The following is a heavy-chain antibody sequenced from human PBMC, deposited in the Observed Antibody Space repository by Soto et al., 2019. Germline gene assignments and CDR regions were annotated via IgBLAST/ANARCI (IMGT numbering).Heavy chain of an antibody. J-gene: IGHJ5*02. D-gene: IGHD4-17*01. Sequence: SETLSLTCTVSGGSISSGDYYWSWIRQPPGKGLEWIGYIYYSGSTYYNPSLKSRVTISVDTSKNQFSLKLSSVTAADTAVYYCAREVNYGNWFDPSGQATLVTVSS. CDR1: GGSISSGDYY. V-gene: IGHV4-30-4*01. CDR2: IYYSGST. CDR3: AREVNYGNWFDP.